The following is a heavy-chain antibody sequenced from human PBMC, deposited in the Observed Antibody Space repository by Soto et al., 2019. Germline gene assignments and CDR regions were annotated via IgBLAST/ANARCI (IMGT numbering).Heavy chain of an antibody. D-gene: IGHD1-20*01. J-gene: IGHJ6*02. CDR2: IWYDGSNK. CDR3: ARDLGITGTTDYYYYYGMDV. Sequence: GGSLRLSCAASGFTFSSYGMHWVRQAPGKGLEWVAVIWYDGSNKYYADSVKGRFTISRDNSKNTLYLQMISLRAEDTAVYYCARDLGITGTTDYYYYYGMDVWGQGTTVTVSS. V-gene: IGHV3-33*01. CDR1: GFTFSSYG.